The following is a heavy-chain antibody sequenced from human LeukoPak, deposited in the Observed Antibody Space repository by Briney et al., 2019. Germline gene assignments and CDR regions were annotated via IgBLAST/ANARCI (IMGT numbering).Heavy chain of an antibody. D-gene: IGHD4-17*01. CDR2: IRSKANSYAT. V-gene: IGHV3-73*01. CDR1: GFTFSGSA. CDR3: TGTTVTTSDY. Sequence: GGSLRLSCAASGFTFSGSAMHWVRQASGKGLEWVGRIRSKANSYATAYAASVKGRFTISRDDSKNTAYLQVNSLKTEDTAVYYCTGTTVTTSDYWGQGTLVTVSS. J-gene: IGHJ4*02.